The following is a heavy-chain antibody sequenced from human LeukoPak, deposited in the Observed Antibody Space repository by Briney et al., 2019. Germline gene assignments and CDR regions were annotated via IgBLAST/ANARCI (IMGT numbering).Heavy chain of an antibody. CDR2: IRYDGSNK. D-gene: IGHD4-23*01. CDR1: RFSFSSYG. CDR3: AKDNHYDYGGTNWFDP. V-gene: IGHV3-30*02. Sequence: GGSLRLSCAASRFSFSSYGMHWVRQAPGKGLEWVAFIRYDGSNKYYADSVKGRFTISRDNSKNTLYLQMNSLRDEDTAVYYCAKDNHYDYGGTNWFDPWGQGTLVTVSS. J-gene: IGHJ5*02.